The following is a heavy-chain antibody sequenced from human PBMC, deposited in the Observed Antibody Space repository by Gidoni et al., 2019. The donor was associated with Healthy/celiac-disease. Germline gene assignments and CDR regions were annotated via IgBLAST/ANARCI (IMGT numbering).Heavy chain of an antibody. D-gene: IGHD3-22*01. CDR3: AREIHPPYYYDSSGAQNYFDY. CDR2: ISYDGSNK. V-gene: IGHV3-30-3*01. Sequence: QVQLVESGGGVVQPGRSLRLSCAASGFTFSSYAMHWVRQAPGKGLEWVAVISYDGSNKYYADSVKGRFTISRDNSKNTLYLQMNSLRAEDTAVYYCAREIHPPYYYDSSGAQNYFDYWGQGTLVTVSS. J-gene: IGHJ4*02. CDR1: GFTFSSYA.